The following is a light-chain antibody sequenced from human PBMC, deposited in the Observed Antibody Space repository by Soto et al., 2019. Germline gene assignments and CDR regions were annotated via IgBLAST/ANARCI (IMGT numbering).Light chain of an antibody. CDR3: QSYDRGLTAYV. CDR1: SSNIGAGYE. J-gene: IGLJ1*01. V-gene: IGLV1-40*01. CDR2: GND. Sequence: QSVLTQPHSVSGAPGQRVTICCTGTSSNIGAGYEVHWYHQLPGTAPKFLVSGNDNRPSGVPDRLSASKSGTSGSLAITDLQAEDEGHYYCQSYDRGLTAYVFGTGTKLTVL.